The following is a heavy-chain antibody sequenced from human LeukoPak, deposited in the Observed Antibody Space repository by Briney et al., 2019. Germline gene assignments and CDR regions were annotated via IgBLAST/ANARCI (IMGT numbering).Heavy chain of an antibody. J-gene: IGHJ5*01. CDR1: GFTLSRYS. CDR2: ISSSSSTL. D-gene: IGHD3-22*01. Sequence: QPGGSLRLSCAASGFTLSRYSMNWVRQAPGKGLEWSSYISSSSSTLYYADSVKGRFTISRDNAKNSLYLQMSSLRIEDTAVYYCARADYYDSSGFYTTVDSWGQGTLVTVSS. CDR3: ARADYYDSSGFYTTVDS. V-gene: IGHV3-48*04.